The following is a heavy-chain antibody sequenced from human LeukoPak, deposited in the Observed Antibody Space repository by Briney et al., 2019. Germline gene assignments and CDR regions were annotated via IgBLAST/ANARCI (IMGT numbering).Heavy chain of an antibody. J-gene: IGHJ4*02. CDR3: ARAYEWEPFDY. V-gene: IGHV3-21*01. Sequence: GGSLRLSCAASGFKFSSYSMKWVRQAPGKGLEWVSFISSSSSYIYYADSVKGRFTISRDNAKNTLYLQMNSLRAEDTAVYYCARAYEWEPFDYWGQGTLVTVSS. CDR2: ISSSSSYI. CDR1: GFKFSSYS. D-gene: IGHD1-26*01.